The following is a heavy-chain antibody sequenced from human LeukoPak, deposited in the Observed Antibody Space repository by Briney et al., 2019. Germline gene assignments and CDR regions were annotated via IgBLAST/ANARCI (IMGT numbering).Heavy chain of an antibody. Sequence: PGGSLRLSCAASGFTFSSYSMNWVRQAPGKGLEWVSSISSSSSYIYYADSVKGRFTISGDNAKNSLYLQMNSLRAEDTAVYYCAKGNSYGAWNDAFDIWGQGTTVTVSS. CDR3: AKGNSYGAWNDAFDI. CDR2: ISSSSSYI. CDR1: GFTFSSYS. D-gene: IGHD5-18*01. J-gene: IGHJ3*02. V-gene: IGHV3-21*04.